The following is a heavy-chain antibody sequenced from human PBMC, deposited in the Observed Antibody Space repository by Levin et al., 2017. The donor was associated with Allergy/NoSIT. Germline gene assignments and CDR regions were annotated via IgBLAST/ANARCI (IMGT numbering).Heavy chain of an antibody. CDR1: GFSFDDYA. D-gene: IGHD6-19*01. CDR3: AKDFYSSGWYYFDY. Sequence: LSLTCAASGFSFDDYAMHWVRQAPGKGLEWVSGISWNSGITGYADSVKGRFTISRDNAKNSLYLQMNSLRAEDTALYYCAKDFYSSGWYYFDYWGPGTLVTVSS. V-gene: IGHV3-9*01. J-gene: IGHJ4*02. CDR2: ISWNSGIT.